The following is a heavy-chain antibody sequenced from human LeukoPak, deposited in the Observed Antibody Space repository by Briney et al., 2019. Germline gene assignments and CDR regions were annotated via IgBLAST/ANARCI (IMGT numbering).Heavy chain of an antibody. J-gene: IGHJ6*03. CDR1: AGSISSSY. V-gene: IGHV4-59*01. CDR3: ATILPVNYYMDV. D-gene: IGHD2-21*01. CDR2: IYYNGHT. Sequence: SETLSLTCTVSAGSISSSYWSWIRQPPGKGLESIGYIYYNGHTNCNPSLKSRVTISVDTSKNQFSLKLSSVTAADTAVYYCATILPVNYYMDVWGRGTTVTVSS.